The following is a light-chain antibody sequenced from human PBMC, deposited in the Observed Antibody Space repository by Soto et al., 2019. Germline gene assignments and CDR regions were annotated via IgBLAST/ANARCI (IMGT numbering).Light chain of an antibody. CDR3: CSYAGSSTFDVV. CDR2: EVS. J-gene: IGLJ2*01. Sequence: QSALTQPASVSGSPGQSITISCTGTSSDVGSYNLVSWYQQHPGKAPKLMIYEVSKRPSGVSNRFSSSKSGNTASLTISXXXXXXXXXXYCCSYAGSSTFDVVFGGGTQLTVL. V-gene: IGLV2-23*02. CDR1: SSDVGSYNL.